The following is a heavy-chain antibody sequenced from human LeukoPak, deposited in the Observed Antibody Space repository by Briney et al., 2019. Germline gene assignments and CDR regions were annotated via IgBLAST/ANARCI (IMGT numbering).Heavy chain of an antibody. V-gene: IGHV3-23*01. D-gene: IGHD6-13*01. J-gene: IGHJ5*02. CDR1: GFTFSSYA. Sequence: GGSLRLSCAASGFTFSSYAMSWVRQAPGKGLEWVSAISGSGGSTYYADSVKGRFTISRDNSKNTLYLQMNSLRAEDTAVYYCAKDRGLAAAGLNWFDPWGQGTLVTVSS. CDR2: ISGSGGST. CDR3: AKDRGLAAAGLNWFDP.